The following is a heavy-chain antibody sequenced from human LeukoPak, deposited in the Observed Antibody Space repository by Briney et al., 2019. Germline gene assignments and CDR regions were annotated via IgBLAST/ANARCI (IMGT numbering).Heavy chain of an antibody. CDR3: STGGRRESDSSGFYLFYYGMDV. V-gene: IGHV3-15*01. J-gene: IGHJ6*02. D-gene: IGHD3-22*01. CDR1: GFTFSTYE. CDR2: IKSTTDGGTT. Sequence: GGSLRLSCAGSGFTFSTYEMNWVRQAPGKGLEWVGRIKSTTDGGTTDSAAPVKGRFTISRDDSKNTLYLQMDSLKTEDTAVYYCSTGGRRESDSSGFYLFYYGMDVWGQGTTVTVSS.